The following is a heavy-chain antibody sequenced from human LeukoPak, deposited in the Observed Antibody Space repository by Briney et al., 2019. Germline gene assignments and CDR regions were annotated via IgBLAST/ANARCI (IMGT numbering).Heavy chain of an antibody. CDR3: ARRNTATTYAFDI. V-gene: IGHV3-74*01. CDR1: GFTFSNYW. Sequence: GGSLRLSCAASGFTFSNYWMHWVRQAQGKGLVWVSHIHSDGSSTTYADSVMGRFTISRDNAKNTLYLQMNSLRAEDTAVYYCARRNTATTYAFDIWGQGTMVTVSS. J-gene: IGHJ3*02. CDR2: IHSDGSST. D-gene: IGHD5-18*01.